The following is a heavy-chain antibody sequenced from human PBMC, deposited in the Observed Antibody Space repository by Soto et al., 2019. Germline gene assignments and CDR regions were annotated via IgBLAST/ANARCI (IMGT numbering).Heavy chain of an antibody. CDR2: IYYSGST. D-gene: IGHD3-22*01. Sequence: PSETLSLTCTVSGGSISSYYWIWIRQPPGEGLEWIGYIYYSGSTNYNPSLKSRVTISVDTSKNQFSLKLSSVTAADTAVYYCARDQRRGYYDSSGYRAFDIWGQGTMVTVSS. V-gene: IGHV4-59*01. J-gene: IGHJ3*02. CDR3: ARDQRRGYYDSSGYRAFDI. CDR1: GGSISSYY.